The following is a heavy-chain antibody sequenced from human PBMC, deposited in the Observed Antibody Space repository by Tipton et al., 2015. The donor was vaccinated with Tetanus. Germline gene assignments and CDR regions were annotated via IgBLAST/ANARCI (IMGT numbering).Heavy chain of an antibody. CDR1: GFSFSKCG. CDR3: ARGQPTNGLALDS. D-gene: IGHD2-2*01. J-gene: IGHJ4*02. V-gene: IGHV3-30*03. CDR2: VSQDGNNK. Sequence: SLRLSCAASGFSFSKCGVHWVRQAPGKGLEWVAVVSQDGNNKYYGESVKGRFTISRDNSKDTLYLQMTSLGTEDTAVYYCARGQPTNGLALDSWGQGTLVTVSS.